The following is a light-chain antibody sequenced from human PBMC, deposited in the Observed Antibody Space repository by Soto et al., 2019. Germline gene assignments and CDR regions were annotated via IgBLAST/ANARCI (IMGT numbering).Light chain of an antibody. CDR2: ANN. V-gene: IGLV1-44*01. Sequence: QSVLTQPPSASGTPGQRVTISCSGSSSNIGSNTVNWYQQLPRTAPKLLIYANNQRPSGVPDRFSGSKSGTSASLAISGLQSEDEADYYCAAWDDSLNGPHVVFGGGTKVTVL. CDR1: SSNIGSNT. J-gene: IGLJ2*01. CDR3: AAWDDSLNGPHVV.